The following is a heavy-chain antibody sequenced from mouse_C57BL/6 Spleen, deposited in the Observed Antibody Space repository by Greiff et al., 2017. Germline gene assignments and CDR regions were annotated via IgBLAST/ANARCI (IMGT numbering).Heavy chain of an antibody. CDR1: GYTFTSYW. D-gene: IGHD1-1*01. V-gene: IGHV1-64*01. J-gene: IGHJ1*03. CDR2: IHPNSGST. Sequence: QVQLQQPGAELVKPGASVKLSCKASGYTFTSYWMHWVKQRPGQGLEWIGMIHPNSGSTNYNEKVKSKATRTVDKSSSTAYMQLSSLTSEDSAFYYCARRDGSSSYWYFDVWGTGTTVTVSS. CDR3: ARRDGSSSYWYFDV.